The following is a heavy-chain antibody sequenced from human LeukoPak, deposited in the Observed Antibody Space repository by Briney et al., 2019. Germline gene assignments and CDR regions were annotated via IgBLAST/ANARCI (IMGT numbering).Heavy chain of an antibody. CDR2: ISASGSAT. J-gene: IGHJ4*02. CDR3: TRAYSSGWVDY. V-gene: IGHV3-23*01. CDR1: GFIFSNYG. D-gene: IGHD6-19*01. Sequence: GGSLRLSCAASGFIFSNYGMNWVRQAPGKGLEWVAAISASGSATSYADSVRGRFTISRDISKNTLYLQMNSLRAEDTAVYYCTRAYSSGWVDYWGQGTLVTASS.